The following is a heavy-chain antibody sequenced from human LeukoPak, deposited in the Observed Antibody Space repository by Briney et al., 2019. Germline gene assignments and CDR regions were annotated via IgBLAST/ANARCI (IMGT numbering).Heavy chain of an antibody. D-gene: IGHD1-26*01. CDR1: GFTVSSNY. V-gene: IGHV3-23*01. Sequence: PGGSLRLSCAASGFTVSSNYMSWVRQAPGKGLEWVSAISGSGGSTYYADSVKGRFTISRDNSKNTLYLQMNSLRAEDTAVYYCAAGSHYNFDYWGQGTLVTVSS. CDR2: ISGSGGST. J-gene: IGHJ4*02. CDR3: AAGSHYNFDY.